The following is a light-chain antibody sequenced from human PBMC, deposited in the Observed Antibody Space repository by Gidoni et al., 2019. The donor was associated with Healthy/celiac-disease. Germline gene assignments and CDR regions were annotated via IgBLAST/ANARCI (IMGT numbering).Light chain of an antibody. V-gene: IGKV3-20*01. CDR1: QSVSSSS. Sequence: EIVLTQSPGTLSLSPGERATLSCRASQSVSSSSLAWYQQTPGQAPRLLIYVASSRAHGLPDRFSGSGSGTDFPLTISRLEPEDFAVYDCQQYGRSPITFGQGTRLEIK. CDR3: QQYGRSPIT. CDR2: VAS. J-gene: IGKJ5*01.